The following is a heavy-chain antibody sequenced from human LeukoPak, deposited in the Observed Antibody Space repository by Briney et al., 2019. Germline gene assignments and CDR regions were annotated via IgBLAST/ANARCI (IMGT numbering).Heavy chain of an antibody. V-gene: IGHV4-39*02. CDR2: VRYSGST. D-gene: IGHD3-10*01. Sequence: PSETLSLTCTVSGGSISSGYYWGWIRQPPGKGLEWIGNVRYSGSTYYNPSLKSRVTISVDTYKNHFSLRLSSVTAADTAVYYCTRRGEGSANRDYWGQGTLVTVSS. J-gene: IGHJ4*02. CDR3: TRRGEGSANRDY. CDR1: GGSISSGYY.